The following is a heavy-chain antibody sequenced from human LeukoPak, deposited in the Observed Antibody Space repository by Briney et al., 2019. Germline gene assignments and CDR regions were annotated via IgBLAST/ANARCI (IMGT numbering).Heavy chain of an antibody. J-gene: IGHJ4*02. D-gene: IGHD5-18*01. CDR3: AKVGGYSYGHEFDY. CDR1: GFTFSGSA. V-gene: IGHV3-73*01. Sequence: GGSLRLSCAASGFTFSGSAMHWVRQASGKGLEWVGRIRSKANSYATAYAASVKGMFTISRDDSKNTAYLQTNSLKTEDTAVYYCAKVGGYSYGHEFDYWGQGTLVTVSS. CDR2: IRSKANSYAT.